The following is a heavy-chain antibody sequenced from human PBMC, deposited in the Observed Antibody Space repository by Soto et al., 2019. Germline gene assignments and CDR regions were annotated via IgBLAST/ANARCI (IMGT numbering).Heavy chain of an antibody. CDR3: ARELVVPAATSHYYYGMDV. Sequence: ASVKVSCKASGGTFSSYAISWVRQAPGQGLEWMGGIIPIFGTANYAQKFQGRVTITADESTSTAYMELSSLRSEDTAVYYCARELVVPAATSHYYYGMDVSGQVTTVTFSS. J-gene: IGHJ6*02. CDR2: IIPIFGTA. V-gene: IGHV1-69*13. CDR1: GGTFSSYA. D-gene: IGHD2-2*01.